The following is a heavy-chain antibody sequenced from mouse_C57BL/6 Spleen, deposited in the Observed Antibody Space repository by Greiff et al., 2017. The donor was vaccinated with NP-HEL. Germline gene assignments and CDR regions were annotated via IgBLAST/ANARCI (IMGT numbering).Heavy chain of an antibody. CDR1: GFTFSDYY. J-gene: IGHJ4*01. CDR3: ARGYDAYAMDY. V-gene: IGHV5-16*01. CDR2: INYDGSST. D-gene: IGHD2-12*01. Sequence: EVHLVESEGGLVQPGRSMKLSCTASGFTFSDYYMAWVRQVPEKGLEWVANINYDGSSTYYLDSLKSRFIISRDNAKNILYLQMSSLKSADTATYYCARGYDAYAMDYWGQGTSVTVSS.